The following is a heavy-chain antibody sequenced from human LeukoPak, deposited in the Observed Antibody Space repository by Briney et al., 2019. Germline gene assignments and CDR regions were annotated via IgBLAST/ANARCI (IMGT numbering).Heavy chain of an antibody. CDR1: GFTFSSYA. CDR2: ISGSGGST. Sequence: GGSLRLSCAASGFTFSSYAMSWVRQAPGKGLEWVSAISGSGGSTYYADSVKGRFTISRDNAKNSLYLQMNSLRAEDTAVYYCARDYEYCSGGSCYGWFDPWGQGTLVTVSS. J-gene: IGHJ5*02. CDR3: ARDYEYCSGGSCYGWFDP. V-gene: IGHV3-23*01. D-gene: IGHD2-15*01.